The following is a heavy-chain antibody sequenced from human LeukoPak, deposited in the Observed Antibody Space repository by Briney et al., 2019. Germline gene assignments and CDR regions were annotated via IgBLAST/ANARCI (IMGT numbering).Heavy chain of an antibody. J-gene: IGHJ4*02. D-gene: IGHD4-17*01. CDR1: GGSVSSGSYY. Sequence: ASETLSLTCTVSGGSVSSGSYYWSWIRQPPGKGLEWIGYSYYSGSTNYNPSLKSRVTISVDTSKNQFSLKLSSVTAADTAVYYCARGYGDYYFDYWGQGTLVTVSS. CDR2: SYYSGST. CDR3: ARGYGDYYFDY. V-gene: IGHV4-61*01.